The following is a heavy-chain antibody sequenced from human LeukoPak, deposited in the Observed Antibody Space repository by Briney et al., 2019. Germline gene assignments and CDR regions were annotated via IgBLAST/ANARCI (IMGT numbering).Heavy chain of an antibody. CDR1: GITFSSYS. Sequence: GGSLRLSCVASGITFSSYSMNWVRQAPGKGLEWVSYISSSGSTIYYADSVKGRFTISRDNAKNSLYLQMNSLRAEGTAVYYCARARYDLIDYWGQGTLVTVSS. CDR3: ARARYDLIDY. J-gene: IGHJ4*02. CDR2: ISSSGSTI. D-gene: IGHD5-12*01. V-gene: IGHV3-48*04.